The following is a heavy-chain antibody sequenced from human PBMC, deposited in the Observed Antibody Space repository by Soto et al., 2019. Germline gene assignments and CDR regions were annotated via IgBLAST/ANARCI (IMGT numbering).Heavy chain of an antibody. V-gene: IGHV3-23*01. J-gene: IGHJ4*02. CDR2: ISGSGGST. CDR1: GFTFSSYA. Sequence: EVQLLESGGGLVQPGGSLRLSCAASGFTFSSYAMSWVRQAPGKGLEWVSAISGSGGSTYYADSVKGRFTISRDNSKNALYLQMNSLRGEDTAVYYCAKDLSVVIGGVYWGQGTLVTVSS. CDR3: AKDLSVVIGGVY. D-gene: IGHD2-15*01.